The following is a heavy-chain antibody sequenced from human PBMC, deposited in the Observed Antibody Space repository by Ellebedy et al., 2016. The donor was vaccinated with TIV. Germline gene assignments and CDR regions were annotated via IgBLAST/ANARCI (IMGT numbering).Heavy chain of an antibody. Sequence: AASVKVSCKASGYTFTDYYIHWVRQAPGQGLAWMGWINPNRGVTTYAQKFQGRVAMTRDTSISTAIMELSGLRSDDTAVYSCAKVGSSGWAFFDSWGQGTLVTVS. D-gene: IGHD6-19*01. CDR2: INPNRGVT. CDR3: AKVGSSGWAFFDS. V-gene: IGHV1-2*02. J-gene: IGHJ4*02. CDR1: GYTFTDYY.